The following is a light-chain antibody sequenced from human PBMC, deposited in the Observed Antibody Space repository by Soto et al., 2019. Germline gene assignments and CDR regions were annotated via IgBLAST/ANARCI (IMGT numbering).Light chain of an antibody. J-gene: IGKJ1*01. CDR3: QQYGSSPRT. V-gene: IGKV3-20*01. Sequence: EIVLTQSPGTLSLSPGERATLSCRASESVISNYLAWYQQKPGQAPRLHIYGASSRATGIPDRFSGSGSGTDFTLTISRLEPEDFAVYYCQQYGSSPRTFGQGTKVDIK. CDR1: ESVISNY. CDR2: GAS.